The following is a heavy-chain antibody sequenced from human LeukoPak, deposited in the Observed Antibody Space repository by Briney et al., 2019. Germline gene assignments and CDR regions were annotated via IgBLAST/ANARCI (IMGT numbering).Heavy chain of an antibody. D-gene: IGHD3-22*01. CDR3: ARVRNYDDSSGSYDAFDI. CDR1: GGSISSYY. J-gene: IGHJ3*02. Sequence: SETLSLTCTVSGGSISSYYWSWIRQPAGKGLEWIGRIYTSGSTNYNPSLKSRVTVSVDTSKNQFSLKLSSVTAADTAVFYCARVRNYDDSSGSYDAFDIWGQGSMVTVTS. V-gene: IGHV4-4*07. CDR2: IYTSGST.